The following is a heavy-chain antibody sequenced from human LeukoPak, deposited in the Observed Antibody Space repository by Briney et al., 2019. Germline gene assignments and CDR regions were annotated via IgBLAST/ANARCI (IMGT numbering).Heavy chain of an antibody. Sequence: SETLSLTCAVYGGSFSGYYWSWIRQPPGKGLEWIGEINHSGSTNYNPSLKSRVTISVDTSKNQFSLKLSSVTAADTAVYYCAQTPGGGYYYGRDYWGQGTLVTVSS. CDR2: INHSGST. D-gene: IGHD3-22*01. V-gene: IGHV4-34*01. J-gene: IGHJ4*02. CDR1: GGSFSGYY. CDR3: AQTPGGGYYYGRDY.